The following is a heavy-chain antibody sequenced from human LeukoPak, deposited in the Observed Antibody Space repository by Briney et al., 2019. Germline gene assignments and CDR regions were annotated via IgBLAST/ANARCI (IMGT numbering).Heavy chain of an antibody. J-gene: IGHJ4*02. Sequence: ASVKVSCKDSGYTFTGYYMHWVRQAPGQGLEWMGWISPNSGGTNYAQKFQGRVTMTRDTSISTAYMELSRLRSDDTAVYYCARSVTWLHYNFDYWGQGTLVTVSS. CDR3: ARSVTWLHYNFDY. CDR1: GYTFTGYY. V-gene: IGHV1-2*02. CDR2: ISPNSGGT. D-gene: IGHD5-24*01.